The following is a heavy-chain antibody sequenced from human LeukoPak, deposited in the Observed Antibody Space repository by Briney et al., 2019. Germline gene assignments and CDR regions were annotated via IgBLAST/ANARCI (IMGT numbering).Heavy chain of an antibody. CDR1: GYTFTGYY. D-gene: IGHD2-2*01. CDR2: INPNSGGT. Sequence: ASVKVSCKASGYTFTGYYMHWVRQAPGQGLEWMGWINPNSGGTNYAQKFQGRVTMTRDTSISTTYMELSRLNSDDTAVYYCARDSRNCRSTRCYTWYFDLWGRGTLVTVSS. J-gene: IGHJ2*01. CDR3: ARDSRNCRSTRCYTWYFDL. V-gene: IGHV1-2*02.